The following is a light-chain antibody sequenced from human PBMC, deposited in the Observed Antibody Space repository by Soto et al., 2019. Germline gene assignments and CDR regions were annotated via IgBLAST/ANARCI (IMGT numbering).Light chain of an antibody. CDR1: QSISSW. Sequence: DIQMTQSPSTLSASVGDRGTITCRASQSISSWLAWYQQKPGKAPKLLIDKASSLESGVPSRFSGSGSGTEFTLTISSLQPDDLATYYCQQYNSFPTFGQGTKVEIK. V-gene: IGKV1-5*03. CDR3: QQYNSFPT. CDR2: KAS. J-gene: IGKJ1*01.